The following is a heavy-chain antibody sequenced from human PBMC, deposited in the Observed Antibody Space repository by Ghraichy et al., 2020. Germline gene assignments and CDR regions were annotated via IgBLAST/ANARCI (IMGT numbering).Heavy chain of an antibody. Sequence: GESLNISCAVSGLTFSNFAMAWVRQAPGKGLEWVSTISGSGGSIWYADSGKGRFIISRDNSRSTFYLQMNSLRAEDTAVYYCAKGKRSGSYVKWSFNIWGCGTPVTVSP. V-gene: IGHV3-23*01. J-gene: IGHJ2*01. CDR1: GLTFSNFA. D-gene: IGHD1-26*01. CDR2: ISGSGGSI. CDR3: AKGKRSGSYVKWSFNI.